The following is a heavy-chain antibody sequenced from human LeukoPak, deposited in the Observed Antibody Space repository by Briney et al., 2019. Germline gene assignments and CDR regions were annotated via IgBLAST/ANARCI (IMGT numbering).Heavy chain of an antibody. CDR2: ISSSSSTI. D-gene: IGHD3-22*01. V-gene: IGHV3-48*04. CDR3: AREGGLAYYYDSSGYFDY. CDR1: GFTFSSYS. Sequence: GGSLRLSCAASGFTFSSYSMNWVRQAPGKGLEWVSYISSSSSTIYYADSVKGRFTISRDNAKNSLYLQMNSLRAEDTAVYYCAREGGLAYYYDSSGYFDYWDQGTLVTVSS. J-gene: IGHJ4*02.